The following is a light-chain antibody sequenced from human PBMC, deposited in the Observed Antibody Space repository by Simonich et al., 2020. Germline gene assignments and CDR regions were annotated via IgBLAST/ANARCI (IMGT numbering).Light chain of an antibody. Sequence: QSALTQPASASGSPGQSITISCTGTSSDVGGYNYVSWYQQHPGKAPKIMIYDVSKRPSGVSNRFAGSKSGNTASLTISGLQAEDEADYYCSSYTSSSTWVFGGGTKLTVL. CDR3: SSYTSSSTWV. J-gene: IGLJ2*01. CDR2: DVS. V-gene: IGLV2-14*01. CDR1: SSDVGGYNY.